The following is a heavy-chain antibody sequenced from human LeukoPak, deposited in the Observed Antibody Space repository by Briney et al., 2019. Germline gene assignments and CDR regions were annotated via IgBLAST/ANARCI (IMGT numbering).Heavy chain of an antibody. CDR1: GGSISSYY. J-gene: IGHJ5*02. V-gene: IGHV4-59*08. CDR2: IYYSGST. D-gene: IGHD4-17*01. CDR3: ARHLRRNWFDP. Sequence: KPSETLSLTCTVSGGSISSYYWSRIRQPPGKGLEWIGYIYYSGSTNYNPSLKSRVTISVDTSKNQFSLKLSSVTAADTAVYYCARHLRRNWFDPWGQGTLVTVSS.